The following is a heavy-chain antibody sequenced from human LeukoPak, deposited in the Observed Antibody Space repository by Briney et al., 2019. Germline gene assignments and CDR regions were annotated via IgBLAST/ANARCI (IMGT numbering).Heavy chain of an antibody. D-gene: IGHD3-22*01. CDR2: INPNSGGT. J-gene: IGHJ4*02. Sequence: ASVKVSCKASGYTFTGYYMHWVRQAPGQGLEWMGWINPNSGGTNYAQKFQGRVTMTRGTSISTACVELSRLRSDDTAVYYCARGSYYDSSGYSDYWGQGTLVTVSS. CDR3: ARGSYYDSSGYSDY. CDR1: GYTFTGYY. V-gene: IGHV1-2*02.